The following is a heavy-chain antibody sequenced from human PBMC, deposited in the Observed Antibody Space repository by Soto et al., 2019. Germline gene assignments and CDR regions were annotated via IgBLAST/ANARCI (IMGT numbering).Heavy chain of an antibody. D-gene: IGHD6-6*01. CDR3: ARDSGGYSSSSMEYYFDY. Sequence: GGSLRLSCAASGFTFSSYAMHWVRQAPGKGLEYVSAISSNGGSTYYANSVKGRFTISRDNSKNTLYLQMGSLRAEDMAVYYCARDSGGYSSSSMEYYFDYWGQGTLVTVSS. CDR2: ISSNGGST. V-gene: IGHV3-64*01. J-gene: IGHJ4*02. CDR1: GFTFSSYA.